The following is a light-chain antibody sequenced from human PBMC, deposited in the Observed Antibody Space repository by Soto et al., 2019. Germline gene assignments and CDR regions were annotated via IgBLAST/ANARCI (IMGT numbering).Light chain of an antibody. CDR2: AAS. Sequence: DLQMTQSPSSGSASVGDRGTLTLSAGQGICRWLAWYQKKPGKAPNLLIYAASSLQSGVPSRFSGSESGTDFTLTISSLQPEDCAIYFCQQANSFPITFGQGTRLEIK. J-gene: IGKJ5*01. CDR1: QGICRW. CDR3: QQANSFPIT. V-gene: IGKV1-12*01.